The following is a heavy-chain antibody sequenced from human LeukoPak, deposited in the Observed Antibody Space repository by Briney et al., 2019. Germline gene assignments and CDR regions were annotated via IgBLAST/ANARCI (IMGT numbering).Heavy chain of an antibody. J-gene: IGHJ4*02. D-gene: IGHD6-13*01. CDR3: AKDGRYSSSWYAY. Sequence: GGSLRLSCAASGFTFSSYAMSWVRQAPGKGLEWVSAISGSGGSTYYADSAKGRFTISRDNSKNTLYLQMNSLRAEDTAVYYCAKDGRYSSSWYAYWGQGTLVTVSS. CDR2: ISGSGGST. V-gene: IGHV3-23*01. CDR1: GFTFSSYA.